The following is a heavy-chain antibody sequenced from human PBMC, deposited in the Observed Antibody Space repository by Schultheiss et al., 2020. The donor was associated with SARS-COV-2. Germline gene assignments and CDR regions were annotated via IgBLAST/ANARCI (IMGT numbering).Heavy chain of an antibody. V-gene: IGHV3-66*01. CDR1: GFTFDDYA. J-gene: IGHJ3*02. D-gene: IGHD3-10*01. CDR3: TRLWFGELSPDAFDI. CDR2: IYSGGST. Sequence: GGSLRLSCAASGFTFDDYAMHWVRQAPGKGLEWVSVIYSGGSTYYADSVKGRFTISRDNSKNTLYLQMNSLRAEDTAVYYCTRLWFGELSPDAFDIWGQGTMVTVSS.